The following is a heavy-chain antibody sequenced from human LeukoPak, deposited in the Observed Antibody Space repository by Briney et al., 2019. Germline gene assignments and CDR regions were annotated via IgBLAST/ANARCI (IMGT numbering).Heavy chain of an antibody. Sequence: PGGSLRLSCVASGFSFSTYSMNWVRQAPGKGLEYVSAISSNGGSTYYANSVKGRFTISRDNSKNTLYLQMGSLRAEDMAVYYCARFRSYSLDYWGQGTLVTVSS. CDR3: ARFRSYSLDY. CDR2: ISSNGGST. V-gene: IGHV3-64*01. D-gene: IGHD1-26*01. J-gene: IGHJ4*02. CDR1: GFSFSTYS.